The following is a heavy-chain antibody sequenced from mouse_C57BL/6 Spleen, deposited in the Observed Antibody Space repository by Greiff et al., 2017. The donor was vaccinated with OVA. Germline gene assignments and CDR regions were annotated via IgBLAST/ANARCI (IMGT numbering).Heavy chain of an antibody. CDR1: GYSIPSGYY. CDR2: ISYDGSN. Sequence: VQLKESGPGLVNPSQSLSLTCSVTGYSIPSGYYWHWIRQFPGNKLEWMGYISYDGSNNYNPSLKNRISITRDTSKNQFFLKLNSVTTEDTATYYCAREGKNWDFAYWGQGTLVTASA. V-gene: IGHV3-6*01. D-gene: IGHD4-1*01. CDR3: AREGKNWDFAY. J-gene: IGHJ3*01.